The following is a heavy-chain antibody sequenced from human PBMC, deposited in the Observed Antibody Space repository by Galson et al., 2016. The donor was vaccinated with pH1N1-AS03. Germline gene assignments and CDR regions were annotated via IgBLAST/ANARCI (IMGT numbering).Heavy chain of an antibody. V-gene: IGHV3-11*03. Sequence: SLRLSCAASGFSLSDYYMTWIRQAPGKGLEWVAYISFTSDYRHYADSVKGRFTISRDNAKDSLYLQMDSLRVEETAVYYSAWARGGEDAWSQDVWGQGTTVTVSS. J-gene: IGHJ6*01. CDR3: AWARGGEDAWSQDV. D-gene: IGHD2-21*01. CDR1: GFSLSDYY. CDR2: ISFTSDYR.